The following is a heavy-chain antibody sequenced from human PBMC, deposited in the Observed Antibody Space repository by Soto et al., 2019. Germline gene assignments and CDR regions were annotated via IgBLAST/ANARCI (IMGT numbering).Heavy chain of an antibody. CDR3: ARNHYDFWSGYYSYYFDY. V-gene: IGHV1-18*01. CDR2: ISAYNGNT. D-gene: IGHD3-3*01. Sequence: QVPLVQSGAEVKKPGASVKVSCKASGYTFTSYGISWVRQAPGQGLEWMGWISAYNGNTNYAQKLQGRVTMTTDTSTSTAYMELRSLRSDDTAVYYCARNHYDFWSGYYSYYFDYWGQGTLVTVSS. CDR1: GYTFTSYG. J-gene: IGHJ4*02.